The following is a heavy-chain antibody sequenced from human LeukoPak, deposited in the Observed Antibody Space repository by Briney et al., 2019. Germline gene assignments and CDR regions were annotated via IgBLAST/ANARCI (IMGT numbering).Heavy chain of an antibody. CDR2: IKSKIDGGTT. D-gene: IGHD3-3*01. V-gene: IGHV3-15*01. CDR3: TTDGDSYYDFWSGYWRGY. Sequence: PGGSLRLSCAATGFTFSNAWMSWVRQAPGKGLEWVGRIKSKIDGGTTDYAAPVKGRFTISRDDSKNTLYLQMNSLKIEDTAVYYCTTDGDSYYDFWSGYWRGYWGQGTLVTVSS. CDR1: GFTFSNAW. J-gene: IGHJ4*02.